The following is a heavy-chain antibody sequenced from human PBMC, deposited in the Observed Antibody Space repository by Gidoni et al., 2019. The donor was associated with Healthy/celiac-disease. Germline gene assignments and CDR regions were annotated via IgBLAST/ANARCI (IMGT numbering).Heavy chain of an antibody. V-gene: IGHV3-9*01. CDR1: GFTFDDYS. J-gene: IGHJ6*02. Sequence: EVQLVESGAGLVQPGRSLRLSCAAPGFTFDDYSMVWVRHAPGEGLEWVSGISWNSGSIDYADTVKGRFTISRDNAKNSLYLQMNSLRAEDTALYDCAKDHGPKWELSQIDHGMDVWGQGTTVTVSS. D-gene: IGHD1-26*01. CDR3: AKDHGPKWELSQIDHGMDV. CDR2: ISWNSGSI.